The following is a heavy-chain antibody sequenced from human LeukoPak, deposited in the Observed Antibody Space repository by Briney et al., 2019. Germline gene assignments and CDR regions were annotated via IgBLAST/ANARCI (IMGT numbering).Heavy chain of an antibody. CDR1: GGSISSYY. D-gene: IGHD3-3*01. V-gene: IGHV4-59*01. CDR3: ARVPYLECYYGMDV. Sequence: SETLSLTCTVSGGSISSYYWSWIRQPPGKGLEWIGYIYYSGSTNYNPSLKSRVTISVDTSKNQFSLKLSSVTAADTAVYYCARVPYLECYYGMDVWGQGTTVTVSS. CDR2: IYYSGST. J-gene: IGHJ6*02.